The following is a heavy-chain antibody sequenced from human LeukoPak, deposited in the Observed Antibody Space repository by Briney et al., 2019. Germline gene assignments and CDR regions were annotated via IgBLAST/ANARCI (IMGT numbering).Heavy chain of an antibody. V-gene: IGHV4-34*01. J-gene: IGHJ3*02. CDR2: IDHSGIT. CDR3: ASVYSGTYYDAFDI. CDR1: GGSFSGYY. Sequence: PSETLSLTCAVYGGSFSGYYWSWIRQPPGKGLEWIGEIDHSGITNYNPSLKSRVTISEDTSKNQFSLKLSSVTAADTAVYYCASVYSGTYYDAFDIWGQGTMVTVSS. D-gene: IGHD1-26*01.